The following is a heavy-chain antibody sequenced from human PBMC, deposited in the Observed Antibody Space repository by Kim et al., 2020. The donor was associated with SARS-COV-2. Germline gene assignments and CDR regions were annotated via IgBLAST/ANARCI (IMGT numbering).Heavy chain of an antibody. CDR3: ARDASTQGVIDY. J-gene: IGHJ4*02. Sequence: GGSLRLSCAASGFTFSSYAMHWVRQAPGKGLEWVAVISYDGSNKYYADSVKGRFTISRDNSKNTLYLQMNSLRAEDTAVYYCARDASTQGVIDYWGQGTLVTVSS. CDR1: GFTFSSYA. CDR2: ISYDGSNK. V-gene: IGHV3-30-3*01. D-gene: IGHD2-8*01.